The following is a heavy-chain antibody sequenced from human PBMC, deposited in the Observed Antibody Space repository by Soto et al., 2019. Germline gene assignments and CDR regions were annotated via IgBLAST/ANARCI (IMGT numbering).Heavy chain of an antibody. CDR3: ARSAYGDYFYYSDMDV. V-gene: IGHV3-74*01. CDR1: GFTFSSYW. D-gene: IGHD4-17*01. J-gene: IGHJ6*03. Sequence: EVQLVESGGGLVQPGGSQRLSCAASGFTFSSYWMHWVRQAPGKGLVWVSRINSDGSTTNYADSVKGRFTISRDIAKNTLYLQMNSLRAEDTAVYYCARSAYGDYFYYSDMDVWGKGTTVTVSS. CDR2: INSDGSTT.